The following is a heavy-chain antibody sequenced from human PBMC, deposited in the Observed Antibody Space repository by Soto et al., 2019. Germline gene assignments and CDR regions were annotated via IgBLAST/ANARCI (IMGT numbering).Heavy chain of an antibody. D-gene: IGHD3-10*01. CDR3: ARESTMVRGGIKGFDY. V-gene: IGHV3-21*01. CDR1: GFTFSSYS. CDR2: ISSSSSYI. Sequence: GGSLRLSCAASGFTFSSYSMNWVRQAPGKGLEWVSSISSSSSYIYYADSVKGRFTISRDNAKNSLYLQMNSLRAEDTAVYYCARESTMVRGGIKGFDYWGQGTLVTVSS. J-gene: IGHJ4*02.